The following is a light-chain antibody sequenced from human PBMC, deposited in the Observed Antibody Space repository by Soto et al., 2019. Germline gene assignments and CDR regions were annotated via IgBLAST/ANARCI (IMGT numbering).Light chain of an antibody. CDR2: GAS. Sequence: EIVMTQALATLSESPGERATLSCRASQSVSSNLAWYQQKGGQAPRLLIYGASTRATGIPARFSGSGSGTEFTLTISSLQSENFAVYFCQQFNNLPQTSGQGTKVDIK. J-gene: IGKJ1*01. CDR1: QSVSSN. CDR3: QQFNNLPQT. V-gene: IGKV3-15*01.